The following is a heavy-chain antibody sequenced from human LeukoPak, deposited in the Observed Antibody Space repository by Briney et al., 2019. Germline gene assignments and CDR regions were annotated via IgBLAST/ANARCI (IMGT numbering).Heavy chain of an antibody. D-gene: IGHD2-2*01. CDR3: ARDLRRTSAQNDAFDI. V-gene: IGHV1-69*05. J-gene: IGHJ3*02. Sequence: GASVKVSCKASGGTFSSYAISWVRQAPGQGLEWMGGIIPIFGTATYAQKFQGRVTITTDESTRTAYMELSSLRSEDTAVYDGARDLRRTSAQNDAFDIWGQGTMVTVSS. CDR2: IIPIFGTA. CDR1: GGTFSSYA.